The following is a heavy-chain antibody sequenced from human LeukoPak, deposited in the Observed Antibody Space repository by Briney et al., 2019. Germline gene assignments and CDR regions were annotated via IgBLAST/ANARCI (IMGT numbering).Heavy chain of an antibody. CDR3: TTDSLFPMVRGVSDY. CDR2: IKSKTDGGTT. D-gene: IGHD3-10*01. Sequence: GGSLRLSCAASGFTFSNAWMNWVRQAPGKGLQWVGRIKSKTDGGTTDYGAPVKGRSTISRDDSKNTLYLQMNSLKTEDTAVYYCTTDSLFPMVRGVSDYWGQGTLVTVSS. CDR1: GFTFSNAW. J-gene: IGHJ4*02. V-gene: IGHV3-15*07.